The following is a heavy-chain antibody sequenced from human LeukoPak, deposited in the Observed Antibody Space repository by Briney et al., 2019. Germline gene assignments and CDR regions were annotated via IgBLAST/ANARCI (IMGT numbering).Heavy chain of an antibody. CDR2: TNEAGGDK. J-gene: IGHJ4*02. Sequence: PGGSLRLSCAASGFTFSDFWMSWVRQAPGKGLECVASTNEAGGDKYYVDSVKGRFTISRDNSKNSLSLQMNSLTAEDTAVYYCAKGAGGDGSGRYWGQGTLVTVSS. CDR1: GFTFSDFW. D-gene: IGHD3-16*01. CDR3: AKGAGGDGSGRY. V-gene: IGHV3-7*03.